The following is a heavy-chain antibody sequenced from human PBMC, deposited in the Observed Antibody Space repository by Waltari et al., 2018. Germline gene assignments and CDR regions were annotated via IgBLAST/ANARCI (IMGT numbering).Heavy chain of an antibody. Sequence: EVQLVQSGAEVKKPGATVKISCKASGYTFTDYYMPWVQQAPGKGLEWMGRVDPEDGETIYAEKFQGRVTITADTSTDTAYMELSSLRSEDTAVYYCATLPEYYYGSGSYYHYWGQGTLVTVSS. CDR1: GYTFTDYY. J-gene: IGHJ4*02. V-gene: IGHV1-69-2*01. D-gene: IGHD3-10*01. CDR2: VDPEDGET. CDR3: ATLPEYYYGSGSYYHY.